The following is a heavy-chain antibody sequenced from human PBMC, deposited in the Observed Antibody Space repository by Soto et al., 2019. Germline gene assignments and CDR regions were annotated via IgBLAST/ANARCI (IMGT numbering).Heavy chain of an antibody. Sequence: QVQLVESGGGVVQPGSSLRLSCAASGFTFSSCGMHWVRQAPGKGLEWVAVIWYDGSNKFYADSVKGRFTISRDNSKNTLYLQINSLRAEDTAVYSCASSSSTSPFYFDYWGQGTLVTVSS. V-gene: IGHV3-33*01. CDR1: GFTFSSCG. CDR3: ASSSSTSPFYFDY. CDR2: IWYDGSNK. D-gene: IGHD2-2*01. J-gene: IGHJ4*02.